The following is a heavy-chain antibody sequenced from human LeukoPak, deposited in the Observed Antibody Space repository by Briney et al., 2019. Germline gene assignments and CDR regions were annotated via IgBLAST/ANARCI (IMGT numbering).Heavy chain of an antibody. CDR1: GGSISSYY. CDR2: IYYSGST. V-gene: IGHV4-59*01. Sequence: PSETLSLTCTVSGGSISSYYWSWIRQPPGKGLEWIGYIYYSGSTNYNPSLKSRVTISVDTSKNQFSLKLSSVTAADTAVYYCARGRGYDILTGYYGGRYNWFDPWGQGTLVTVSS. CDR3: ARGRGYDILTGYYGGRYNWFDP. J-gene: IGHJ5*02. D-gene: IGHD3-9*01.